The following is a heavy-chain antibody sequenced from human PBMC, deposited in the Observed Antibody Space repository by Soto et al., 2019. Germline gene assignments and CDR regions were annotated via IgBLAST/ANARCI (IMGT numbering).Heavy chain of an antibody. V-gene: IGHV3-15*01. Sequence: EVQLVESGGGLVKPGGSLRLSCAASGFTFSNAWMSWVRQAPGKGLEWVGRIKSKTDGGTTDYAAPVKGRFTISRDDSKNTLYLQMNSLKTEDTAVYYCTTDAPPLYYDFWSGPAYYMDVWGKGTTVTVSS. D-gene: IGHD3-3*01. CDR2: IKSKTDGGTT. J-gene: IGHJ6*03. CDR3: TTDAPPLYYDFWSGPAYYMDV. CDR1: GFTFSNAW.